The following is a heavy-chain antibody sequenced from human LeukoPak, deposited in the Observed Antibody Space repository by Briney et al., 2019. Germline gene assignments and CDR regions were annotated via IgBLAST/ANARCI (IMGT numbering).Heavy chain of an antibody. CDR3: ARDHSPRLAYYDSSSSPAY. CDR2: ISSSSSYI. CDR1: GLTFSSYS. V-gene: IGHV3-21*01. Sequence: GGSLRLSCAASGLTFSSYSMNWVRQAPGKGLEWVSSISSSSSYIYYADSVKGRFTISRDNAKNSLYLQMNSLRAEDTAVYYCARDHSPRLAYYDSSSSPAYWGQGTLVTVSS. D-gene: IGHD3-22*01. J-gene: IGHJ4*02.